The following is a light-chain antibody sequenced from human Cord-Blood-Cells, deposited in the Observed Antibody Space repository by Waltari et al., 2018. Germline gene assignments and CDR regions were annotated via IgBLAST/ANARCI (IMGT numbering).Light chain of an antibody. CDR3: SSYTSSSTVV. CDR2: DVS. V-gene: IGLV2-14*01. CDR1: SSDVGGYNY. J-gene: IGLJ2*01. Sequence: QSALTQPASVSGSPGQSITISCTGTSSDVGGYNYVSWYQQHPVKAPKPMIYDVSNRPSGFFSRFAGSKAGNTASLTISGLQAEDEADYCCSSYTSSSTVVVGGGTKLTVL.